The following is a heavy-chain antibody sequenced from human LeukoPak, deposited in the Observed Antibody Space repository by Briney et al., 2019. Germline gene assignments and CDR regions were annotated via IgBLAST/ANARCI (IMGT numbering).Heavy chain of an antibody. CDR1: GFSFTSYW. D-gene: IGHD2-15*01. Sequence: PGGSLRLSCAASGFSFTSYWMTWVRQAPGKGLEWVGNIGQDGSVKNYVDSVKGRFTISRDNARNSVFLQMNSLRAEDTAFYYCGNQCSGGSCPEYWGRGTLVTVSS. CDR3: GNQCSGGSCPEY. V-gene: IGHV3-7*01. J-gene: IGHJ4*02. CDR2: IGQDGSVK.